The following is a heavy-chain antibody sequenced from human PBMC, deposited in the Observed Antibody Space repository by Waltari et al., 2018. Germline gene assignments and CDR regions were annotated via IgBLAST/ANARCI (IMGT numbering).Heavy chain of an antibody. D-gene: IGHD6-19*01. V-gene: IGHV3-33*01. CDR2: NWYDGSKK. Sequence: QVQLVESGGGGVQPGRSLWPSCAASGFSFRMPGTDWVRQAPGKGLEWVAVNWYDGSKKFYADSVKGRFTVSRDNSNNIAFLEMNSLRVEDTAVYYCARWRRTVSGTVAYDLWGQGTMVSVSS. CDR1: GFSFRMPG. CDR3: ARWRRTVSGTVAYDL. J-gene: IGHJ3*01.